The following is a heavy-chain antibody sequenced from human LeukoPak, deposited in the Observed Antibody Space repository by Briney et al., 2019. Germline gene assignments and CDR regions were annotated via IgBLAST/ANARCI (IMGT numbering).Heavy chain of an antibody. J-gene: IGHJ3*02. CDR2: IYYSGST. Sequence: SETLSLTCTVSGGSISSSSYYWGWIRQPPGKGLEWIGSIYYSGSTYYNPSLKSRVTISVDTSKNQFSLKLSSVTAADTAVYYCVRDGLELISAFDIWGQGTMVTVSS. D-gene: IGHD3/OR15-3a*01. V-gene: IGHV4-39*07. CDR1: GGSISSSSYY. CDR3: VRDGLELISAFDI.